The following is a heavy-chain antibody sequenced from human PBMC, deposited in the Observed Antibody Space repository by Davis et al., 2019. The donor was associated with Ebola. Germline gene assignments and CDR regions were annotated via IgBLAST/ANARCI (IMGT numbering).Heavy chain of an antibody. CDR2: IYYSGST. CDR3: ARGTGPVDY. V-gene: IGHV4-59*08. Sequence: SETLSLTCTVSGGSTRSYYWTWIRQPPGKGLEWIGYIYYSGSTNYNPSLKSRVTMSVDTSKNQFSLKLSSVTVADTAVYYCARGTGPVDYWGQGTLVTVSS. CDR1: GGSTRSYY. D-gene: IGHD1-14*01. J-gene: IGHJ4*02.